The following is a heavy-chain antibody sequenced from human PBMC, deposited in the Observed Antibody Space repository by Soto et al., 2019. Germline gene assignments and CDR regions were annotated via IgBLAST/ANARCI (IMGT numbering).Heavy chain of an antibody. CDR1: GFSFTTDGMG. Sequence: QITLKESGPTLVKPTQTLTLTCTFSGFSFTTDGMGVGWIRQPPGKALEWLALIYWDDDKRYSPSLKSRLTITXDASRNQVVLTLTNMDPADTATYYSAHLYWAASGTRYYFDYWGQGTLVTVSS. CDR3: AHLYWAASGTRYYFDY. V-gene: IGHV2-5*02. D-gene: IGHD6-13*01. J-gene: IGHJ4*02. CDR2: IYWDDDK.